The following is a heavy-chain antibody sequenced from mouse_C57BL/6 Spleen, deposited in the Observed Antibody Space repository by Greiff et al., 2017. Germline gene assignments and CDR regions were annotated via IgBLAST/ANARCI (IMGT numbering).Heavy chain of an antibody. D-gene: IGHD1-1*01. Sequence: QVQLQQPGAELVMPGASVKLSCKASGYTFTSYWMHWVKQRPGQGLEWIGEIDPSDSYTNYNQTFKGKSTLTVDKSSSTAYMQLSSLTSEDSAVYYCARSHYYGSSYPYFDDWGQGTTLTVSS. CDR2: IDPSDSYT. CDR1: GYTFTSYW. V-gene: IGHV1-69*01. CDR3: ARSHYYGSSYPYFDD. J-gene: IGHJ2*01.